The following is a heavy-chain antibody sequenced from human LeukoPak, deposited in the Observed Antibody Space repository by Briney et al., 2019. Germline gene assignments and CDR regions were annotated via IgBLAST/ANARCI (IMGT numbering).Heavy chain of an antibody. V-gene: IGHV1-18*01. Sequence: ASVKVSCKASGYTFTSYGISWVRQAPGQGLEWMGWISAYNGNTNYAQKLQGRVTMTTDTSTSTAYMELRSLRSDDTAVYYCARDYKIRGPDYDFWSGYSKDFDYWGQGTLVTVSS. CDR3: ARDYKIRGPDYDFWSGYSKDFDY. J-gene: IGHJ4*02. CDR2: ISAYNGNT. D-gene: IGHD3-3*01. CDR1: GYTFTSYG.